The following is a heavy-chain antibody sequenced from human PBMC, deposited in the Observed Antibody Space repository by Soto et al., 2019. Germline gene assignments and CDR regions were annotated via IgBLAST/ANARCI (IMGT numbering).Heavy chain of an antibody. J-gene: IGHJ6*02. CDR2: IYYSGST. D-gene: IGHD5-18*01. CDR3: SRWIQLWSPIGRHYRYGDV. V-gene: IGHV4-30-4*01. Sequence: SETLSLTCTVSGGSISSGDYYWSWIRQPPGKGLEWIGYIYYSGSTYYNPSLKSRVTISVDTSKNQFSLKLSSVTAADTAVYYCSRWIQLWSPIGRHYRYGDVWGQGTTVTVSS. CDR1: GGSISSGDYY.